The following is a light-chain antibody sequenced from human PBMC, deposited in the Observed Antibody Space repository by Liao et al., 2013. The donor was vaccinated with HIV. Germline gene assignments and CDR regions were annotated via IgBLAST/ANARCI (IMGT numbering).Light chain of an antibody. V-gene: IGLV3-1*01. CDR3: QLWDSSSDHPYV. Sequence: SYELTQPPSVSVSPGQTASITCSGDKLGDKYVNWYQQKPGQSPVLVTYQDSMRPSGIPERFSGSNSGNTATLTISGTQAMDEADYYCQLWDSSSDHPYVFGTGTQVTVL. CDR2: QDS. J-gene: IGLJ1*01. CDR1: KLGDKY.